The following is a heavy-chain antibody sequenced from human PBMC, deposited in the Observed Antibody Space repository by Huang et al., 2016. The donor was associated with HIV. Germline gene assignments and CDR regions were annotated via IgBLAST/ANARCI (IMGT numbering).Heavy chain of an antibody. CDR2: IFDSENT. CDR1: GGSVSDHY. D-gene: IGHD3-22*01. Sequence: QVQLQESGPGLVKPSENLFLTCTVSGGSVSDHYWTWIRQSPGKGLDCNGTIFDSENTYYNPSLKIRLTISADTSTNQVSLMLTSVTAADSAVYYCARQWFYYDIGGYPRDVFDIWGRGIMVIVSS. V-gene: IGHV4-59*02. J-gene: IGHJ3*02. CDR3: ARQWFYYDIGGYPRDVFDI.